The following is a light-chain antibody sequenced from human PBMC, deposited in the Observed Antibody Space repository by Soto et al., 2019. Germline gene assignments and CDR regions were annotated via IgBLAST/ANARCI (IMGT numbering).Light chain of an antibody. CDR2: EVT. V-gene: IGLV2-14*01. CDR3: SSYRSSSTYV. J-gene: IGLJ1*01. Sequence: QSVLTQPASVSGSPGQSITISCAGTSSDVGGYDYVSWYQQHAGKAPRLIIYEVTNRPSGVSFRFSGSKSGNTASLTISALQAEDESDYYCSSYRSSSTYVFGTGTKVTVL. CDR1: SSDVGGYDY.